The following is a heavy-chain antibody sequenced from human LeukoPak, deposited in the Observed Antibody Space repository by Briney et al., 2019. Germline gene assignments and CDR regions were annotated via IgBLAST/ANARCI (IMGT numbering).Heavy chain of an antibody. Sequence: SVKVSCKASGGTFSSYAISWVRQAPGQGLEWMGGIIPIFGTANYAQKFQGRVTITTDESTSTAYMELSSLRSEDTAVYYCARPNCSSSSELGFDPWGQGTLVTVSS. J-gene: IGHJ5*02. CDR1: GGTFSSYA. D-gene: IGHD6-6*01. V-gene: IGHV1-69*05. CDR3: ARPNCSSSSELGFDP. CDR2: IIPIFGTA.